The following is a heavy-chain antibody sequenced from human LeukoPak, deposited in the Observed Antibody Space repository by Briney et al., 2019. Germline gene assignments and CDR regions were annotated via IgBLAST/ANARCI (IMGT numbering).Heavy chain of an antibody. J-gene: IGHJ4*02. CDR3: ARGYGDFRVEGRYFHS. Sequence: PSETLSLTCTVSDGSITNDDWSWVRQPPGKRLEFIGHVHYSGTANYKPSLRSRVTISIATSKQQFFLKLKSVTAADTAVYYCARGYGDFRVEGRYFHSWGQGTLVTVSS. CDR2: VHYSGTA. V-gene: IGHV4-59*01. CDR1: DGSITNDD. D-gene: IGHD4-17*01.